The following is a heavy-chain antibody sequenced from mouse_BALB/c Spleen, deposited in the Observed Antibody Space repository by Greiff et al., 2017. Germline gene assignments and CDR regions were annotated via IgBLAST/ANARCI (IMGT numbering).Heavy chain of an antibody. CDR1: GFSLTSYG. Sequence: VKLVESGPGLVAPSQSLSITCTVSGFSLTSYGVHWVRQPPGKGLEWLGVIWAGGSTNYNSALMSRLSISKDNSKSQVFLKMNSLQTDDTAMYYCARGGLYEGYAMDYWGQGTSVTVSS. CDR2: IWAGGST. J-gene: IGHJ4*01. D-gene: IGHD6-1*01. V-gene: IGHV2-9*02. CDR3: ARGGLYEGYAMDY.